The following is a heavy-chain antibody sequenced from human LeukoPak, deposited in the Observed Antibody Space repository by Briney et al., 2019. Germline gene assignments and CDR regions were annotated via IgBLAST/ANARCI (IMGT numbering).Heavy chain of an antibody. CDR3: ARDQGEQWLVHFDY. CDR2: IYTRGST. D-gene: IGHD6-19*01. Sequence: SETLSLTXTVSGGSISSYYWSWIGQTAGKGLEWLGRIYTRGSTNYNPSLKSRVTMSVDTSKNQFSLKLSSVTAADTAVYYCARDQGEQWLVHFDYWGQGTLVTVSS. J-gene: IGHJ4*02. V-gene: IGHV4-4*07. CDR1: GGSISSYY.